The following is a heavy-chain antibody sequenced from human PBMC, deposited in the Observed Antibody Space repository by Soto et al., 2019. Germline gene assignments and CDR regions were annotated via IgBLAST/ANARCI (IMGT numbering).Heavy chain of an antibody. V-gene: IGHV4-61*01. D-gene: IGHD2-8*01. CDR1: GGSVSSDTYY. Sequence: SETLSLTCSVSGGSVSSDTYYWNWIRQPPGKGLEWIGFVYYNGATKSNPSLKSRVTISMDTSYNQISLKLTSVTAADTAVYYCERDMYLRTSPRGMDVWGQGTTGTVSS. CDR3: ERDMYLRTSPRGMDV. CDR2: VYYNGAT. J-gene: IGHJ6*02.